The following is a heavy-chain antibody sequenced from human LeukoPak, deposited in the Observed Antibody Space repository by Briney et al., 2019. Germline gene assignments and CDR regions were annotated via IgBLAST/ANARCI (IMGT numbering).Heavy chain of an antibody. CDR3: ARDSLLWFGELLGGYYFDY. Sequence: ASVKVSCKASGYTFTSYGISWVRQAPGQGLEWMGWISAYNGNTNYAQKLQGRVTKTTDTSTSTAYMELRSLRSDDTAVYYCARDSLLWFGELLGGYYFDYWGQGTLVTVSS. CDR1: GYTFTSYG. D-gene: IGHD3-10*01. V-gene: IGHV1-18*01. J-gene: IGHJ4*02. CDR2: ISAYNGNT.